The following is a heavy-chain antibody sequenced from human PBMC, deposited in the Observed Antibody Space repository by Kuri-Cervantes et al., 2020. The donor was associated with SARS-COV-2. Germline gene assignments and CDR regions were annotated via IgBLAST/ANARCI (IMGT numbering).Heavy chain of an antibody. D-gene: IGHD6-13*01. CDR2: IYHSGST. CDR1: GYSISSGYY. CDR3: ARGYSSSWHYYYYGMDV. J-gene: IGHJ6*02. V-gene: IGHV4-38-2*01. Sequence: SETLSLTCAVSGYSISSGYYWGWIRQPPGKGLEWIGSIYHSGSTYYNPSLKSRVTISVDTSKNQFSLKLSSVTAADTAVYYCARGYSSSWHYYYYGMDVWGQGTTVTVSS.